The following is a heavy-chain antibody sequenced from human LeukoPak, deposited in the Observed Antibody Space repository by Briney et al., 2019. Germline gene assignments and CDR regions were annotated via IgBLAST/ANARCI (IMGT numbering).Heavy chain of an antibody. CDR2: IGSAGDT. CDR3: AKDVTPNWFDP. CDR1: GFTFSSYD. V-gene: IGHV3-13*01. D-gene: IGHD2-21*02. Sequence: GGSLRLSCAASGFTFSSYDMHWVRQVTGKGLEWVSGIGSAGDTYYPDSVKGRFTISRENAKNSLYLQMNSLRAEDTAVYYCAKDVTPNWFDPWGQGTLVTVSS. J-gene: IGHJ5*02.